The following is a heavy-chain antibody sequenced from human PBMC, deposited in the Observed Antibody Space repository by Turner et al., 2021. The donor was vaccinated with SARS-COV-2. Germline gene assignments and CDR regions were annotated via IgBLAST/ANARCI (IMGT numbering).Heavy chain of an antibody. CDR2: IKQDGGEK. Sequence: EVQSVESGGGSAQPGESLRLSCVASGSPFSNYWMTWVRQAPGKGLEWVANIKQDGGEKYYVDSVQGRFTISRDNAENSLYLQMNSLRVEDTAMYYCVSKGQVAVAGFDSWGQGTLVTVSS. CDR1: GSPFSNYW. V-gene: IGHV3-7*01. D-gene: IGHD6-19*01. CDR3: VSKGQVAVAGFDS. J-gene: IGHJ4*02.